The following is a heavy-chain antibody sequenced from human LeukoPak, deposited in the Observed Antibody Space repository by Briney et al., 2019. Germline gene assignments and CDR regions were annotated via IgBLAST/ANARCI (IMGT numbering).Heavy chain of an antibody. CDR2: IYSGGTT. D-gene: IGHD2-8*02. CDR1: GFTVSSNY. V-gene: IGHV3-53*05. CDR3: AAQPCSGGVCYLDY. J-gene: IGHJ4*02. Sequence: GGSLRLSCVASGFTVSSNYMSWVRQAPGKGLEWVSLIYSGGTTYYADSVKGRFTVSRDNSKNTLYLQMNSLRAEDSAVYYCAAQPCSGGVCYLDYWGQGTLVTVSS.